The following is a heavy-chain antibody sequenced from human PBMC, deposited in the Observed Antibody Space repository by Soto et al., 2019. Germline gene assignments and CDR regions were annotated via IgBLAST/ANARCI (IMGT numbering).Heavy chain of an antibody. D-gene: IGHD6-13*01. CDR2: IKSKTDGGTT. J-gene: IGHJ4*02. CDR1: GFTFSNAW. Sequence: PGGSLRLSXAASGFTFSNAWMSWVRQAPGKGLEWVGRIKSKTDGGTTDYAAPVKGRFTISRDDSKNTLYLQMNSLKTEDTAVYYCTTEKIAAAGYFDYWGQGTLVTVSS. V-gene: IGHV3-15*01. CDR3: TTEKIAAAGYFDY.